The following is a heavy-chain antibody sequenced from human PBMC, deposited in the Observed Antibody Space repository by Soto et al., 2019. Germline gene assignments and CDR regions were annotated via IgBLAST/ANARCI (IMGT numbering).Heavy chain of an antibody. Sequence: EVQLVESGGGLVQPGGSLRLSCATSGFILSDCAMNWVRQAPGKGLEWVSYISSSSSVIDYADSVKGRFTVSRDNARKSLFLKMNSMRAEDRAVYSCARDLSWGSNWYYYMDVWGKGTTVTVSS. CDR2: ISSSSSVI. CDR1: GFILSDCA. J-gene: IGHJ6*03. V-gene: IGHV3-48*01. CDR3: ARDLSWGSNWYYYMDV. D-gene: IGHD7-27*01.